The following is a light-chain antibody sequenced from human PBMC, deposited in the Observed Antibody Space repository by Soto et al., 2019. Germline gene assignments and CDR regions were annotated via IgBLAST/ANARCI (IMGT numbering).Light chain of an antibody. CDR3: HQYDSLPLT. Sequence: EIVLTPSPGTLSLSPGERATLSCRASQSVASNYLGWYQQKLGQAPRVLIFDASIRATGIPDRFSASGSGSDFTLTISRLEPDDFAVYYCHQYDSLPLTFGGGTKVDIK. J-gene: IGKJ4*01. CDR1: QSVASNY. V-gene: IGKV3-20*01. CDR2: DAS.